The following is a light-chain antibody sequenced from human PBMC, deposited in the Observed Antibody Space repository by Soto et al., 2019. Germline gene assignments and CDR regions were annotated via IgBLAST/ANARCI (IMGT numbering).Light chain of an antibody. CDR3: CSYAGSSTLYV. V-gene: IGLV2-23*01. CDR2: EGS. Sequence: QSALTQPASVSGSPGQSITISCTGTSSDVGGYNLVSWYQQHPGRAPKHMIYEGSKRPSGVSNRFSGSKSGNTASLTISGLQAEDEADYYYCSYAGSSTLYVFGTGTKLTVL. CDR1: SSDVGGYNL. J-gene: IGLJ1*01.